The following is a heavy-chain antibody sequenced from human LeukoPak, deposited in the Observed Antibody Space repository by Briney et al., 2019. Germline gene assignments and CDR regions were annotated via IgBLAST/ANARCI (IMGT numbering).Heavy chain of an antibody. D-gene: IGHD2-15*01. CDR3: ARHRRYCSGGSCYSTTYFDY. V-gene: IGHV4-39*01. J-gene: IGHJ4*02. Sequence: SETLSLTCTVPGGSISSSSYYWGWIRQPPGKGLEWSGSIYYSGSTYYNPSLKSRVTISVDTSKNQFSLKLSFVTDADTAVYYCARHRRYCSGGSCYSTTYFDYWGQGTLVTVSS. CDR1: GGSISSSSYY. CDR2: IYYSGST.